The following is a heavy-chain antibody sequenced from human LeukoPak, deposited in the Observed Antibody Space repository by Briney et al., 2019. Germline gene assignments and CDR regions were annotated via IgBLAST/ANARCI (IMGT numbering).Heavy chain of an antibody. D-gene: IGHD2-15*01. CDR1: GFTFSSFA. J-gene: IGHJ5*02. CDR3: AKGVAGYCSGSSCLAYCFDP. CDR2: ISGNGHDT. V-gene: IGHV3-23*01. Sequence: PGGSLRLSCAASGFTFSSFAMSWVRQAPGKGLEWVSAISGNGHDTYYADSVKGRFTISRDNSENTLFLQMNSRRADDTATYYCAKGVAGYCSGSSCLAYCFDPWAREPWSPSPQ.